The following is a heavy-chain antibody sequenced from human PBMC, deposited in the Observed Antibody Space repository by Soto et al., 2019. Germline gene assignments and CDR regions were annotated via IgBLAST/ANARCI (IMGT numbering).Heavy chain of an antibody. J-gene: IGHJ3*01. CDR3: EGSWT. CDR1: GFTLTNYA. CDR2: ISASGDRT. Sequence: EVHLLVSGGGSAQPGGSLRLSCEVSGFTLTNYAMSWVRQTPGKGLEWVSQISASGDRTYYADSVKGRFTISKDFSKNTLFLQMNSLRGEVSAVYYCEGSWTWGQGTMVTVSS. D-gene: IGHD5-12*01. V-gene: IGHV3-23*01.